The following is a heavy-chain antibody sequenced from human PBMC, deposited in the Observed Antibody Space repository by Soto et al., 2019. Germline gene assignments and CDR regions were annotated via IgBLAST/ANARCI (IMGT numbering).Heavy chain of an antibody. J-gene: IGHJ4*02. CDR3: ARGGLSSIAAPRLFLVY. CDR1: GYTFTGYD. V-gene: IGHV1-2*04. Sequence: ASVKVSCKASGYTFTGYDMHWVRQAPGQGREWMGWINPNSGGTNYAQKFQGWVTMTRDTSISTAYMELSRLRSDDTAVYHCARGGLSSIAAPRLFLVYWGQGTLVPASS. D-gene: IGHD6-6*01. CDR2: INPNSGGT.